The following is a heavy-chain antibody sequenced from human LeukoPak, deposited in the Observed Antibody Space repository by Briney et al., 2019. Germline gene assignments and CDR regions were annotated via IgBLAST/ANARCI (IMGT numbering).Heavy chain of an antibody. CDR3: ARRGSWAFGY. J-gene: IGHJ4*02. D-gene: IGHD6-13*01. V-gene: IGHV4-31*03. CDR1: GGSISSGGYF. CDR2: IYYSGST. Sequence: SETLSLTCTVSGGSISSGGYFWTWIRQQPGRGLEWIGYIYYSGSTYYNPSLKSRVSISVDTSKNQFSLNLTSVTAADTAVYYCARRGSWAFGYWGQGTLVTVSS.